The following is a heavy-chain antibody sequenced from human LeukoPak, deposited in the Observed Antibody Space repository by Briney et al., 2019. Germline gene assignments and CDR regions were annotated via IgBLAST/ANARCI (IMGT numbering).Heavy chain of an antibody. CDR3: AKDATVTTYYFDF. V-gene: IGHV3-23*01. CDR1: GLTFTNYD. D-gene: IGHD4-17*01. Sequence: GGSLRLSCAASGLTFTNYDMNWVRQAPGKGLEWVSAISGRGGSTYYADSVKGRFTISRDNSKNTLYLQMNSLRADDTAVYYCAKDATVTTYYFDFWGQGTLVTVSS. J-gene: IGHJ4*02. CDR2: ISGRGGST.